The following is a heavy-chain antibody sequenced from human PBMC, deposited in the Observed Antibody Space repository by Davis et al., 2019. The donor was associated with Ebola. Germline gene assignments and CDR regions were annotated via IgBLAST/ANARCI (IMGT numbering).Heavy chain of an antibody. CDR2: INPSGGST. J-gene: IGHJ6*02. CDR1: GYTFTSYY. Sequence: ASVKVSCKASGYTFTSYYMHWVRQAPGQGLEWMGIINPSGGSTSYAQKFQGRVTMTRDTSTSTVYMELSSLRSEDTAVYYCARVFQSVTILLDYGMDVWGQGTTVTVSS. V-gene: IGHV1-46*01. D-gene: IGHD2-8*02. CDR3: ARVFQSVTILLDYGMDV.